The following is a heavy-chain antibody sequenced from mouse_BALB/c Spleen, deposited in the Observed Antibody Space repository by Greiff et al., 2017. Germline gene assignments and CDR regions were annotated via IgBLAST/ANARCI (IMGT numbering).Heavy chain of an antibody. V-gene: IGHV5-4*02. D-gene: IGHD1-2*01. CDR1: GFTFSDYY. CDR3: ARQQITTATWGRFDYYAMDY. Sequence: EVMLVESGGGLVKPGGSLKLSCAASGFTFSDYYMYWVRQTPEKRLEWVATISDGGSYTYYPDSVKGRFTISRDNAKNTLYLQMSSLKSEDTAMYYCARQQITTATWGRFDYYAMDYWGQGTSVTVSS. J-gene: IGHJ4*01. CDR2: ISDGGSYT.